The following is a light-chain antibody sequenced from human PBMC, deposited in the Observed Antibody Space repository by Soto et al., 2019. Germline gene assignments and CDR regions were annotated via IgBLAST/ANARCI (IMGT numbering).Light chain of an antibody. Sequence: QSVLTQPPSASGTPGQRVTISCSGSSSNIGSNTVNWYQQLPGTAPKLLIYSNNQRPSGVPDRFSGSKSDTSASLAVSGLQSEDDADYFCAAWDDSLNGVVFGGGTKVTVL. J-gene: IGLJ2*01. V-gene: IGLV1-44*01. CDR3: AAWDDSLNGVV. CDR2: SNN. CDR1: SSNIGSNT.